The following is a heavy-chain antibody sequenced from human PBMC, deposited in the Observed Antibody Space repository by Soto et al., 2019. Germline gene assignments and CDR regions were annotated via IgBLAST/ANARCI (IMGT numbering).Heavy chain of an antibody. CDR3: ARTSRDGYNTYYFDY. V-gene: IGHV4-59*01. CDR1: CGSISSYY. D-gene: IGHD5-12*01. Sequence: SETLSLTCTVSCGSISSYYWSWIRQPPGKGLEWIGYIYYSGSTNYNPSLKSRVTISVDTSKNQFSLKLSSVTAADTAVYYCARTSRDGYNTYYFDYWGQGTLVTVSS. CDR2: IYYSGST. J-gene: IGHJ4*02.